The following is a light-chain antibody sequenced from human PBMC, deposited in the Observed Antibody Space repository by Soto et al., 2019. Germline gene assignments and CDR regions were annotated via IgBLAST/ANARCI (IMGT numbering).Light chain of an antibody. Sequence: QSALTQPASVSGSPGXXITISCTXXXXDVGGYNYVSWYQQHPGKAPKLMIYDVSNRPSGVSNRFSGSKSGNTASLTISGLQAEDEADYYCSSYTSSSTLVFGTGTKLTVL. CDR1: XXDVGGYNY. CDR2: DVS. V-gene: IGLV2-14*01. CDR3: SSYTSSSTLV. J-gene: IGLJ1*01.